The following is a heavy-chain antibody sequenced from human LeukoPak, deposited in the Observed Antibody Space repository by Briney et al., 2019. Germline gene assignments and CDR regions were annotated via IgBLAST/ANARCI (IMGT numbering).Heavy chain of an antibody. CDR1: GYTFTGYY. V-gene: IGHV1-2*02. Sequence: GASLKVSCTASGYTFTGYYMHWVRQAPGQGLEWMGWINPNSGGTNYAQKFQGRVTMTRDTSISTAYMELSRLRSDDTAVYYCARVRYYDSSGYYRPDDAFDIWGQGTMVTVSS. J-gene: IGHJ3*02. CDR2: INPNSGGT. D-gene: IGHD3-22*01. CDR3: ARVRYYDSSGYYRPDDAFDI.